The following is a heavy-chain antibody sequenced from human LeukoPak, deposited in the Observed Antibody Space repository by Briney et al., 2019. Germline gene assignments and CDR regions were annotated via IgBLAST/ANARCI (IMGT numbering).Heavy chain of an antibody. CDR3: SRESGPYCPFGH. D-gene: IGHD1-26*01. J-gene: IGHJ4*02. CDR1: GGSITTTKY. Sequence: SGTLSLTCGVSGGSITTTKYWSWVRQPPGGGLEWIGEVSLAGRTRYNPSLKNRVNISIDESKNHLYLNLASVTAADTAVYYCSRESGPYCPFGHWGQGTQVAVTS. CDR2: VSLAGRT. V-gene: IGHV4-4*02.